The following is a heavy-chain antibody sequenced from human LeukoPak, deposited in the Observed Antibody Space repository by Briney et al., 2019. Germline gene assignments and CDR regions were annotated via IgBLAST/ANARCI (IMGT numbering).Heavy chain of an antibody. CDR1: GFTFSSYA. V-gene: IGHV3-64*01. CDR3: ARDTAATTPFRYMDV. CDR2: ISSNGGST. J-gene: IGHJ6*03. D-gene: IGHD1-14*01. Sequence: GGSLRLSCAASGFTFSSYAMHWVRQAPGKGLEYVSAISSNGGSTYYANSVKGRFTISRDNSKNTLYLQMGSLRAEDMAVYYCARDTAATTPFRYMDVWGKGTTVTVSS.